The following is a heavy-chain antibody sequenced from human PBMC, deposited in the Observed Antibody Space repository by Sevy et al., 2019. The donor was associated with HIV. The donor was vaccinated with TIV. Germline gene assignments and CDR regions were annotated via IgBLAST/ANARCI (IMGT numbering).Heavy chain of an antibody. J-gene: IGHJ4*02. CDR2: INPSDGNT. Sequence: ASVKASCKTSGYTFTDYGISWVRQAPGQGLEWMAWINPSDGNTNYAQRLQGRVTMTTDTSTSTAYMELWSLRSDDTAVYYCARDVTGSYYVDYWGQGTLVTVSS. V-gene: IGHV1-18*01. CDR1: GYTFTDYG. CDR3: ARDVTGSYYVDY. D-gene: IGHD1-26*01.